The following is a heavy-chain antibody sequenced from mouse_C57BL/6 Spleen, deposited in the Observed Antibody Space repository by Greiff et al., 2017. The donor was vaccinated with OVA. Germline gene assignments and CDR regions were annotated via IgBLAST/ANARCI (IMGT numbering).Heavy chain of an antibody. Sequence: QVQLKESGPELVKPGASVKISCKASGYAFSSSWMNWVKQRPGKGLEWIGRIYPGDGDTNYNGKFKGKATLTADKSSSTAYMQLSSLTSEDSAVYFCAIYGNYVNYAMDYWGQGTSVTVSS. CDR3: AIYGNYVNYAMDY. CDR1: GYAFSSSW. D-gene: IGHD2-1*01. CDR2: IYPGDGDT. V-gene: IGHV1-82*01. J-gene: IGHJ4*01.